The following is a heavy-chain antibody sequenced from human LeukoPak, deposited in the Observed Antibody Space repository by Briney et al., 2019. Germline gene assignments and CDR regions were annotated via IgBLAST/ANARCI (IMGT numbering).Heavy chain of an antibody. Sequence: PGGSLRLSCAASGFTFSSYGMHWVRQAPGKGLEWVAVIWYDGSNKYYADSVKGRFTISRDNSKNTLYLQMNSLRAEDTAVYYCARDLGLLLWGYYYGMDVWGQGTTVTVSS. J-gene: IGHJ6*02. CDR2: IWYDGSNK. V-gene: IGHV3-33*01. CDR1: GFTFSSYG. CDR3: ARDLGLLLWGYYYGMDV. D-gene: IGHD2-15*01.